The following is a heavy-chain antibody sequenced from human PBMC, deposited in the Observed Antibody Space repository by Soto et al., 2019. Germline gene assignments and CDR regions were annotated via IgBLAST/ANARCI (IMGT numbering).Heavy chain of an antibody. CDR3: ATGYLSYYYYGMDV. CDR2: IIPIFGTA. D-gene: IGHD2-2*02. CDR1: GGTFSSYA. Sequence: SVKVSCKASGGTFSSYAISWVRQAPGQGLEWMGGIIPIFGTANYAQKFQGRVTITADESTSTAYMELSSLRSEDTAVYYCATGYLSYYYYGMDVWGQGTTVTVSS. V-gene: IGHV1-69*13. J-gene: IGHJ6*02.